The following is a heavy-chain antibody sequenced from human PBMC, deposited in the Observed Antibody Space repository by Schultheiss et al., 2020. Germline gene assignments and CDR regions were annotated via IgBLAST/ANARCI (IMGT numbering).Heavy chain of an antibody. Sequence: GGSLRLSCAASGFTFSSYAMHWVRQAPGKGLEWVAVISYDGSNKYYADSVKGRFTISRDNSKNTLYLQMNSLKTEDTAVYYCTRSWGSPYFDYWGQGTLVTVSS. CDR2: ISYDGSNK. V-gene: IGHV3-30*04. D-gene: IGHD3-16*01. CDR3: TRSWGSPYFDY. CDR1: GFTFSSYA. J-gene: IGHJ4*02.